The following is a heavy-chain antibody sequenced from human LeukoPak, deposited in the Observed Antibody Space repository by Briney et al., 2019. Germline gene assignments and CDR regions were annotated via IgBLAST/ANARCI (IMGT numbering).Heavy chain of an antibody. Sequence: SETLSLTCAVSGYSISSGDYWGWIRQPPGQGLEWIGSIYHSGSTYYNPSLKSRVTISVDTSKNQFSLKLSSVTAADTAVYYCAKDTAMDHYYFDYWGQGTLVTVSS. V-gene: IGHV4-38-2*01. CDR1: GYSISSGDY. CDR3: AKDTAMDHYYFDY. D-gene: IGHD5-18*01. CDR2: IYHSGST. J-gene: IGHJ4*02.